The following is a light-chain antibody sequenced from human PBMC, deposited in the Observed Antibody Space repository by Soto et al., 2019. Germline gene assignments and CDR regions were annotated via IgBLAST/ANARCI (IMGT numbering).Light chain of an antibody. CDR2: GAS. V-gene: IGKV3-15*01. J-gene: IGKJ4*01. Sequence: EIVMTQSPATLSVSPGERATLSCRASQSVSSNLAWYQQKPGQAPRLLIYGASTRATGIPARFSGSGSGTEFTLTISSLQSEDFGVYYCQQYNNWPRATFGGGTKVHI. CDR1: QSVSSN. CDR3: QQYNNWPRAT.